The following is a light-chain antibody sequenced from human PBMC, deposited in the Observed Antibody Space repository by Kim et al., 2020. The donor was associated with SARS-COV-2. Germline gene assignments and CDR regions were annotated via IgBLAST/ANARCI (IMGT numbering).Light chain of an antibody. CDR1: QSLLRSSGHNL. V-gene: IGKV2-28*01. Sequence: PASISCRSSQSLLRSSGHNLLDWYLQKPGQSPQLLIYLASTRASGVPGRFSGSGSGTDFTLKISRVEAEDVGVYYCMQALQTPLTFGGGTKVDIK. J-gene: IGKJ4*01. CDR2: LAS. CDR3: MQALQTPLT.